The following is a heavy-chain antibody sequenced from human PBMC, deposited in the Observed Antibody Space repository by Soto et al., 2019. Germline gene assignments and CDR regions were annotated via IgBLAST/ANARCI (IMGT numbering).Heavy chain of an antibody. CDR3: ASKGVVTGVFDY. CDR1: GDSITTNNW. V-gene: IGHV4-4*02. CDR2: IHHSGST. Sequence: SETLSLTCAVSGDSITTNNWWSWVRQPPGKGLEWIGEIHHSGSTNSNSSLKSRVTISVDKSKKYFSLKLSSVTAADTAVYYCASKGVVTGVFDYWGQGTLVTVSS. J-gene: IGHJ4*02. D-gene: IGHD2-15*01.